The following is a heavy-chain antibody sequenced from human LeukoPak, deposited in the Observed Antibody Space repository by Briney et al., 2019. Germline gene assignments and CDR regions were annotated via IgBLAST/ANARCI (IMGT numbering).Heavy chain of an antibody. D-gene: IGHD3-22*01. CDR3: ARDYYDSSGPAY. CDR2: IIPIFGTA. CDR1: GGTFSSYA. Sequence: ASVKVSCKASGGTFSSYAISWVRQPPGQGIEWMGRIIPIFGTANYAQKFQGRVTITADKSTSTAYMELSSLRSEDTAVYYCARDYYDSSGPAYWGQGTLVTVSS. V-gene: IGHV1-69*06. J-gene: IGHJ4*02.